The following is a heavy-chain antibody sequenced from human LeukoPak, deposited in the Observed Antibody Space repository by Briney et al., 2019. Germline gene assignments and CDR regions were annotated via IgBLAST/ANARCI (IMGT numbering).Heavy chain of an antibody. CDR1: GFTVSSNY. CDR3: ANGSRFLEWSDSIDY. CDR2: IYSGGST. D-gene: IGHD3-3*01. J-gene: IGHJ4*02. V-gene: IGHV3-53*01. Sequence: GGSLRLSCAASGFTVSSNYMSWVRQAPGKGLEWVSVIYSGGSTYYADSVKGRFTISRDNSKNTLYLQMNSLRAEDTAVYYCANGSRFLEWSDSIDYWGQGTLVTVSS.